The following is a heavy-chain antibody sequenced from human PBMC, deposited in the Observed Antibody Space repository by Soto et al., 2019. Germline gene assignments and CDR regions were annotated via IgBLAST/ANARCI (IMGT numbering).Heavy chain of an antibody. V-gene: IGHV3-23*01. CDR2: ISGSGGST. D-gene: IGHD5-18*01. CDR3: AKDVGYGLGALDY. J-gene: IGHJ4*02. CDR1: GFTFSSYA. Sequence: PWGSLRLSCAASGFTFSSYAMSWVRQAPGKGLEWVSAISGSGGSTYYADSVKGRFTISRDNSKNTLYLQMNSLRAEDKAVYYWAKDVGYGLGALDYWGQGTLATVPS.